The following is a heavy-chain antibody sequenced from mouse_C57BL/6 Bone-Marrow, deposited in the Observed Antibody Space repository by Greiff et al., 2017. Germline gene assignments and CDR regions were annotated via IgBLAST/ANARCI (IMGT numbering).Heavy chain of an antibody. CDR3: AREGMANYFDY. J-gene: IGHJ2*01. D-gene: IGHD2-10*02. Sequence: QVQLQQPGAELVKPGASVKLSCKASGYTFTSYWMQWVKQRPGQGLEWIGEIDPSDSYTNYNQKFKGKATLTVDTSSSTAYMQISSLTSEDSAVYYCAREGMANYFDYWGQGTTLTVSS. CDR1: GYTFTSYW. V-gene: IGHV1-50*01. CDR2: IDPSDSYT.